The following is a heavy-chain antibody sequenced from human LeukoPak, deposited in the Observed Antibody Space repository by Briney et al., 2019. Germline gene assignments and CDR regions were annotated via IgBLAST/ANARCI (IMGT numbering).Heavy chain of an antibody. Sequence: SGESLRLSCAASGFTFSSYWMTWVRQAPGKGLEWVANIRGDGSEKKYVDSVKGRFTISRDNAKNSLYLQMDSLRAEDTAMYYCARTSSITCYDYWGRGTLVTVSS. J-gene: IGHJ4*02. CDR3: ARTSSITCYDY. CDR2: IRGDGSEK. D-gene: IGHD2-2*01. CDR1: GFTFSSYW. V-gene: IGHV3-7*03.